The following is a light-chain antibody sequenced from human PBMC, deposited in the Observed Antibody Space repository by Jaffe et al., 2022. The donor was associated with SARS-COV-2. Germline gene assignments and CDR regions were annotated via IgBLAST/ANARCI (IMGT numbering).Light chain of an antibody. V-gene: IGKV1-5*03. J-gene: IGKJ1*01. Sequence: DIQMTQSPSTLSASVGDRVTITCRASQSISFWLAWYQQKPGKAPNLLIHTASTLESGVPSRFSGSGSGTDFTLTISSLQPDDFATYYCQHYNGYRWAFGQGTKVEIK. CDR3: QHYNGYRWA. CDR2: TAS. CDR1: QSISFW.